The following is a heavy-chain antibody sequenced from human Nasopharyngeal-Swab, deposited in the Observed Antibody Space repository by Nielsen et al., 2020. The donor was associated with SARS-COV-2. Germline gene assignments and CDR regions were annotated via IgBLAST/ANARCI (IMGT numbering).Heavy chain of an antibody. CDR1: GFTFSSYA. J-gene: IGHJ6*02. V-gene: IGHV3-23*01. D-gene: IGHD2-15*01. CDR3: ARDSGYCSGGSCPAQYYYYYGMDV. CDR2: ISGSGGST. Sequence: GESLKISCAASGFTFSSYAMSWVRQAPGKGLEWVSAISGSGGSTYYADSVKGRFTISRDNSKNTLYLQMNSLRSEDTAVYYCARDSGYCSGGSCPAQYYYYYGMDVWGQGTTVTVSS.